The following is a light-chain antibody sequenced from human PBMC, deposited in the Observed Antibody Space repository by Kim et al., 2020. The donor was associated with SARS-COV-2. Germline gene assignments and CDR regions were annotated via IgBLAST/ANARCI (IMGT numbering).Light chain of an antibody. CDR2: RDS. CDR3: QVWDINAVI. J-gene: IGLJ2*01. CDR1: DIGRKA. V-gene: IGLV3-9*01. Sequence: SVALGQTARLTCGGNDIGRKAVHWYQQRTGQAPLLVSYRDSSRASGIPARLSGSNSGNTATLTIDSAQVADDADYYCQVWDINAVIFGGGTQLTVL.